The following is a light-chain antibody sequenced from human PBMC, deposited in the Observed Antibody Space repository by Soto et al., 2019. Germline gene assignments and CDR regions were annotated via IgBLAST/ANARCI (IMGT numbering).Light chain of an antibody. Sequence: SYELTQPPSVSVSPGQTASITCSGDKLGDKYACWYQQKPGQSPVLVIYQDNKRPSGIPERFSGSNSGNTATLTISGTQAMDEADYYCQAWDSSTAGVFGGGTKVTVL. CDR1: KLGDKY. J-gene: IGLJ2*01. CDR3: QAWDSSTAGV. V-gene: IGLV3-1*01. CDR2: QDN.